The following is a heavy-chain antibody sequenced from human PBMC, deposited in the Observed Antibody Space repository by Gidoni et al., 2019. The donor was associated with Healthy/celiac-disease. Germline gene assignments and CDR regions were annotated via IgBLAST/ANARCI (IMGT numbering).Heavy chain of an antibody. CDR2: IRCSGGST. D-gene: IGHD2-2*03. CDR1: GFTFRRCA. J-gene: IGHJ6*01. CDR3: AKGMEGGYCSSTSCYLGGMDV. Sequence: EVQLLASVGGLVQPGGSLRLSCASSGFTFRRCAMRWVRQAPGKGLEWVSAIRCSGGSTYYADSVKGRFTISRDNSKNTLYLQMNSLRAEDTAVYYCAKGMEGGYCSSTSCYLGGMDVWGQGTTVTVSS. V-gene: IGHV3-23*01.